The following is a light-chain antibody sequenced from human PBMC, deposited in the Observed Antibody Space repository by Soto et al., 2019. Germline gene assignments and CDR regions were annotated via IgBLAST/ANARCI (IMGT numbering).Light chain of an antibody. CDR2: AAS. CDR1: QDIAIY. V-gene: IGKV1-9*01. Sequence: IQLTQSPSSMSASVGERVTITLLASQDIAIYLAWYQQKPGEAPKLLIYAASTLYGGVPSRFSGSGSGTDFALTITSLQAEDFATYYCQQLRMYPSTFGGGTKVDIK. J-gene: IGKJ4*01. CDR3: QQLRMYPST.